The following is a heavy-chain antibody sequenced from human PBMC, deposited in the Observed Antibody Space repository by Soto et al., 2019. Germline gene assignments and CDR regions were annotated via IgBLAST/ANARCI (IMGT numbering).Heavy chain of an antibody. Sequence: EVQLLESGGGLVQPGGSLRLSCAASGSTFSTYAMGWVRQAPGKGLEWVSTISGSGSGGSTYYADSVKGRFTISRDYSXXMLYLQMHSLRAEDTAVYYCATVPHDCGDYNWFGPWGQGTLVTVSS. CDR2: ISGSGSGGST. CDR3: ATVPHDCGDYNWFGP. D-gene: IGHD4-17*01. J-gene: IGHJ5*02. CDR1: GSTFSTYA. V-gene: IGHV3-23*01.